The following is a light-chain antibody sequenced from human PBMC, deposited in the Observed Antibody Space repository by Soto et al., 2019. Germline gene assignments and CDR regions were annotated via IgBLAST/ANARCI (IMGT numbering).Light chain of an antibody. CDR2: DVS. CDR3: SSYTGSSTKL. V-gene: IGLV2-14*03. Sequence: QAVVTQPASVSGSPGQSITISCTGTSSDVGGYNYVSWYQQHPGKAPKLMIYDVSSRPSGVSNRFSGSKSGNTASLTISGLQPEDEADYYCSSYTGSSTKLFGGGTKLTVL. CDR1: SSDVGGYNY. J-gene: IGLJ2*01.